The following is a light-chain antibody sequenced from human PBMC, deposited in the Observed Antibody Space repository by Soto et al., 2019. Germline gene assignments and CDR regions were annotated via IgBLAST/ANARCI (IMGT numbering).Light chain of an antibody. CDR3: QQFNSYPLLFA. J-gene: IGKJ3*01. CDR1: QGINSY. V-gene: IGKV1-9*01. Sequence: DIQLTQSPSFLSASVGDRVTITCRASQGINSYLAWYQQTPGKAPKLLIYATSTLQTGVPSRFSGSRSGTEFTLTLSSLQPEDFATYYCQQFNSYPLLFAFGPGTRVEIK. CDR2: ATS.